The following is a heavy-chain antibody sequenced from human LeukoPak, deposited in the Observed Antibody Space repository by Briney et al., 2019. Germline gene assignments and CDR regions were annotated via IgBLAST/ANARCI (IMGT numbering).Heavy chain of an antibody. V-gene: IGHV3-30*03. CDR2: ISYDGSNK. J-gene: IGHJ4*02. Sequence: GGSLRLSCAASGFTFSSYGMHWVRQAPGKGLEWVAVISYDGSNKYYADSVKGRFTISRDNSKNTLYLQMNSLRAEDTAVYYCARDYYGSGSPTHGVYWGQGTLVTVSS. CDR3: ARDYYGSGSPTHGVY. D-gene: IGHD3-10*01. CDR1: GFTFSSYG.